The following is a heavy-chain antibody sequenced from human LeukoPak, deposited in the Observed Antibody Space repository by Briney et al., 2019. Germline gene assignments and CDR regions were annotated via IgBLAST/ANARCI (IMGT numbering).Heavy chain of an antibody. CDR2: INSDGSST. CDR3: ARRRRCSTSCYVDLDY. V-gene: IGHV3-74*01. J-gene: IGHJ4*02. CDR1: GYTFTSYW. Sequence: GGSLKLSCAASGYTFTSYWMHWVRQAPGKELVWVSRINSDGSSTSYADSVKGRFTISRDNDKNTMYLEMNSLRAEDTAVYYCARRRRCSTSCYVDLDYWGQGTLVTVS. D-gene: IGHD2-2*01.